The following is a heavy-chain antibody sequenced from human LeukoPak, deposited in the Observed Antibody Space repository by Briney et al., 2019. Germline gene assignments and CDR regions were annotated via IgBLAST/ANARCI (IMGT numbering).Heavy chain of an antibody. J-gene: IGHJ3*02. V-gene: IGHV4-61*02. CDR3: ARAALPEVDLYGGNGDDAFDI. CDR1: GGSVSSGSYY. D-gene: IGHD4-23*01. Sequence: PSETLSLTCTVSGGSVSSGSYYWSWIRQPAGKGLEWIGRIYTSGSTNYNPSLKSRVTMSVDTSKNQFSLKLSSVTAADTAVYYCARAALPEVDLYGGNGDDAFDIWGQGTMVTVSS. CDR2: IYTSGST.